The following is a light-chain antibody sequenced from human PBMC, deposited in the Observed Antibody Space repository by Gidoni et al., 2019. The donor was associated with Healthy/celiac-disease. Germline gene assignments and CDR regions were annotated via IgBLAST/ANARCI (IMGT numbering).Light chain of an antibody. V-gene: IGLV2-14*01. CDR2: DVS. Sequence: QSPPTQPASAPGSPGQLIPISCTATSSDVGGYNYVSWYQQHPGKAPKLMIYDVSNRPSGVSNRFSGSKSGNTASLTISGLQAEDEADYYCSSYTSSSTLGVFGGGTKLTVL. J-gene: IGLJ3*02. CDR3: SSYTSSSTLGV. CDR1: SSDVGGYNY.